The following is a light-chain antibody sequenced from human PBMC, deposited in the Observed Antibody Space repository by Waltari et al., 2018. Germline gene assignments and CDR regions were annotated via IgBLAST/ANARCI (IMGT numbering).Light chain of an antibody. Sequence: DIVMTQSPLSLPVTPGESASFSCRSSQGLLHSNGKNYLDWYVQKPGQSPQLLICMGSNRASGVPDRFSGSGSGTDFTLEISRVEPEDVGIYYCMQQLQTPRSFGPGTKVEIK. CDR2: MGS. J-gene: IGKJ3*01. CDR3: MQQLQTPRS. CDR1: QGLLHSNGKNY. V-gene: IGKV2-28*01.